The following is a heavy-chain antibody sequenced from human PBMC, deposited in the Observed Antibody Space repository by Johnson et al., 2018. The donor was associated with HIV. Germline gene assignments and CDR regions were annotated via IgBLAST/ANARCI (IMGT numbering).Heavy chain of an antibody. CDR2: ISYGGTYK. J-gene: IGHJ3*02. CDR3: AKERSWAFDI. Sequence: QVQLVESGGGVVQPGRSLRLSCAASGFTFSSYGMHWVRQAPGKGLEWVAIISYGGTYKYYADSVKGRFTISRDNSNNTLYLQMNSLRAEDTAVYYCAKERSWAFDIWGQGTMVTVS. D-gene: IGHD7-27*01. CDR1: GFTFSSYG. V-gene: IGHV3-30*18.